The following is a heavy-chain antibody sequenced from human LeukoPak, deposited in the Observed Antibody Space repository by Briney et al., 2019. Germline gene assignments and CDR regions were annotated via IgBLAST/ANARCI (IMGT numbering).Heavy chain of an antibody. V-gene: IGHV4-34*01. CDR1: GGSFSGYY. J-gene: IGHJ6*03. D-gene: IGHD5-12*01. CDR3: ARAQSWPRFLYYYMDV. Sequence: SETLSLTCAVYGGSFSGYYWSWIRQPPGKGLEWIGEINHSGSTNYNPSLKSRVTISVDTSKNQFSLKLSSVTAADTAVYYCARAQSWPRFLYYYMDVWGEGTTVTVSS. CDR2: INHSGST.